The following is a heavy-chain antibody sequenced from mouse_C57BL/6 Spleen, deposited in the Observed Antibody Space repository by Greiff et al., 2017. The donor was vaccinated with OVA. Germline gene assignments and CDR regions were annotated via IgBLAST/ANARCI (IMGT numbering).Heavy chain of an antibody. CDR3: ARDRRGAMDY. V-gene: IGHV7-1*01. Sequence: EVNVVESGGGLVQSGRSLRLSCATSGFTFSDFYMEWVRQAPGKGLEWIAASRNKANDYTTEYSASVKGRFIVSRDTSQSILYLQMNALRAEDTAIYYCARDRRGAMDYWGQGTSVTVSS. CDR2: SRNKANDYTT. J-gene: IGHJ4*01. CDR1: GFTFSDFY.